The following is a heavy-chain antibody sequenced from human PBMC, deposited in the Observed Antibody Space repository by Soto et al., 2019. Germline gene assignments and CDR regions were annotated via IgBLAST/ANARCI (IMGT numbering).Heavy chain of an antibody. CDR2: IYYSGST. Sequence: PSETLSLTCTVSGGSISSSSYYWGWVRQPPGKGLEWIGSIYYSGSTYYNPSLKSRVTISVDTSKNQFSLKLSSVTAADTAVYYCAILGTENYYYGMDVWGQGTTVTVSS. V-gene: IGHV4-39*01. CDR3: AILGTENYYYGMDV. J-gene: IGHJ6*02. CDR1: GGSISSSSYY. D-gene: IGHD1-1*01.